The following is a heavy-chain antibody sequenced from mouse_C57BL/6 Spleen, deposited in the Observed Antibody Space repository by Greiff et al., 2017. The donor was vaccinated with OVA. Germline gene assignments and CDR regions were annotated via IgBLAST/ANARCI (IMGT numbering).Heavy chain of an antibody. CDR3: ARGTVNYFDY. J-gene: IGHJ2*01. V-gene: IGHV3-6*01. D-gene: IGHD1-1*01. CDR2: ISYDGSN. Sequence: DVQLQESGPGLVKPSQSLSLTCSVTGYSITSGYYWNWIRQFPGNKLEWMGYISYDGSNNYNPSLKNRISITRDTSKNQFFLKLNSVTTEDTATYYCARGTVNYFDYWGQGTTLTVSS. CDR1: GYSITSGYY.